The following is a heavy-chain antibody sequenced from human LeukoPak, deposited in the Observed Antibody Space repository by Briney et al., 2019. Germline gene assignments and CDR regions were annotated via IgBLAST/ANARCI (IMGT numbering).Heavy chain of an antibody. D-gene: IGHD3-22*01. CDR1: GGSISNYY. J-gene: IGHJ6*02. CDR3: AREVKAYYYYGMDV. Sequence: SETLSLTCTVSGGSISNYYWSWIRQAPGKGLEWIRRIYTSGSTDYNPSLKSRVTMSVDTSKNQFSLKLSSVTAADTAVYYCAREVKAYYYYGMDVWGQGTTVTVSS. CDR2: IYTSGST. V-gene: IGHV4-4*07.